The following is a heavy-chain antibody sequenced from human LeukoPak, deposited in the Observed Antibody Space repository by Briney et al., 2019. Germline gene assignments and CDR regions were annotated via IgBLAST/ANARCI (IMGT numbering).Heavy chain of an antibody. CDR1: GGSISSYY. V-gene: IGHV4-59*01. CDR3: ARAASLDI. Sequence: SETLSLTCSVSGGSISSYYWNWIRQPPGKGLEWIGYIYYSGSTNYNPSLKSRVTISVDTSKNQFSLKLNSVTAADTAVYYYARAASLDIWGQGTMVIVSS. CDR2: IYYSGST. J-gene: IGHJ3*02.